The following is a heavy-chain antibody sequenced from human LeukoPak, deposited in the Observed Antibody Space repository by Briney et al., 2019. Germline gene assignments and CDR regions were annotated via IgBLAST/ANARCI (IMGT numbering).Heavy chain of an antibody. CDR2: VESGGDT. V-gene: IGHV3-53*01. CDR3: ARVGSYYDMDV. CDR1: GFSATSKY. Sequence: GGSLRLSCAASGFSATSKYINWVRQAPGKGLEWVLVVESGGDTSYANSVKGRFTVSRDIFQNTLYLQMNNLRAEDTAVYYCARVGSYYDMDVWGQGTTVTVS. D-gene: IGHD3-10*01. J-gene: IGHJ6*02.